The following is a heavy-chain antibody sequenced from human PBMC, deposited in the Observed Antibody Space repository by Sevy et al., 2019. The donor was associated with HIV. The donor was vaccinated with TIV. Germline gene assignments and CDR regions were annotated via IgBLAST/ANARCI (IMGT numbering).Heavy chain of an antibody. D-gene: IGHD2-21*01. CDR1: GFTFSSNW. Sequence: GGSLRLSCVASGFTFSSNWMTWVRQAPGKGLEWVANVKQDMSEKYYADSVKGRFTISRDNAKNSLYIQMNSLRAEDTVVYYCARAQQVTMLVVIGGLYFDLWGQGTLVTVSS. CDR3: ARAQQVTMLVVIGGLYFDL. CDR2: VKQDMSEK. J-gene: IGHJ4*02. V-gene: IGHV3-7*01.